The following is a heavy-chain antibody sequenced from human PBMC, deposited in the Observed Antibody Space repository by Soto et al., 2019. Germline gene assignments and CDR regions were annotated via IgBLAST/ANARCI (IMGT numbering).Heavy chain of an antibody. J-gene: IGHJ6*02. Sequence: GGSLRLSCTASGFTFGDYAMSWFRQAPGKGLEWVGFIRSKAYGGTTEYAASVKGRFTISRDDSKSIAYLQMNSLKTEDTAVYYCTRYNHHYDFWSGYYKESHYYGMDVWGQGTTVTVSS. D-gene: IGHD3-3*01. V-gene: IGHV3-49*03. CDR2: IRSKAYGGTT. CDR3: TRYNHHYDFWSGYYKESHYYGMDV. CDR1: GFTFGDYA.